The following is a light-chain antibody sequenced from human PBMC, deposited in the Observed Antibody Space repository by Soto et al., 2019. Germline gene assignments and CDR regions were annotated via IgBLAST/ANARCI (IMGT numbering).Light chain of an antibody. V-gene: IGKV1-5*01. CDR1: QTIDIW. Sequence: DIQLTHSPATLSASIGDRVVITCRASQTIDIWLAWYQQRPGLAPRLLIYDGSTWVSGVLSRFSGSGSETEFTLTISGLKPDDFATYPCQQYGGNPTFDQGTIVEVK. CDR3: QQYGGNPT. CDR2: DGS. J-gene: IGKJ1*01.